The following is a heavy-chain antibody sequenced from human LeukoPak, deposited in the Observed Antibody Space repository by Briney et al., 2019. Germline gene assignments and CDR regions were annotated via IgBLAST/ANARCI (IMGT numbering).Heavy chain of an antibody. D-gene: IGHD3-3*01. Sequence: SETLSLTCAVSGYPIGMGNYWAWIRQPPGKGRAWFGSTFHRGSTYYNPSLKSRVTISVDTSKNQFSLKLSSVTAADTAVYYCASPRNDFWSGYYTGAADRDIWGQGTMVTVSS. V-gene: IGHV4-38-2*01. CDR1: GYPIGMGNY. CDR3: ASPRNDFWSGYYTGAADRDI. CDR2: TFHRGST. J-gene: IGHJ3*02.